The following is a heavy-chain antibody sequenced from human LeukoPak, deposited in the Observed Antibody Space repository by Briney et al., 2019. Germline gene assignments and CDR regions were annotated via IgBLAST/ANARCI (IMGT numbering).Heavy chain of an antibody. J-gene: IGHJ6*02. CDR2: IWYDGSNK. Sequence: PGRSLRLSCAASGFTFSSYGMHWVRQAPGKGLEWVAVIWYDGSNKYYADSVKGRFTISRDNSKNTLYLQMNSLRVEDTAVYYCARDRTPYGDYFLGRYYGMDVWGQGTTVTVSS. CDR3: ARDRTPYGDYFLGRYYGMDV. D-gene: IGHD4-17*01. CDR1: GFTFSSYG. V-gene: IGHV3-33*01.